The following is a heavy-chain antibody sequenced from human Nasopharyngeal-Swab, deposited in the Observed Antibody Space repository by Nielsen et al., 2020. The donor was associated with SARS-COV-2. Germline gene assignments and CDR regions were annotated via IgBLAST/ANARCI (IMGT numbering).Heavy chain of an antibody. D-gene: IGHD3-9*01. J-gene: IGHJ5*02. CDR2: ISSSSSYI. Sequence: GESLKISCAASGFTISSYSTNWVRQAPGKGLEWVSSISSSSSYIYYADSVKGRFTISRDNAKNSLYLQMNSLRAEDTAVYYCARDREELRYFDWLPSNWFDPWGQGTLVTVSS. CDR3: ARDREELRYFDWLPSNWFDP. CDR1: GFTISSYS. V-gene: IGHV3-21*01.